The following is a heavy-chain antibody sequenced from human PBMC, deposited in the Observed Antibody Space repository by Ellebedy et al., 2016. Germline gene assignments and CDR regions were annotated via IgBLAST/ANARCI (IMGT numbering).Heavy chain of an antibody. Sequence: SETLSLTCTVSGDSVTGYYWSWIRQSPRKGLEWIASIHHTGTTTYNPSLKSRVTISVDTSKKKFSLTLSSVIAADAAVYYCARTVQLAFYMNVWGTGITVTVPS. CDR1: GDSVTGYY. CDR2: IHHTGTT. J-gene: IGHJ6*03. D-gene: IGHD5-24*01. V-gene: IGHV4-4*08. CDR3: ARTVQLAFYMNV.